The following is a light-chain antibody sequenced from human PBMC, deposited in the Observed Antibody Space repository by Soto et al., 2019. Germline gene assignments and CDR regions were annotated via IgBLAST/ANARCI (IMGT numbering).Light chain of an antibody. CDR2: EVS. Sequence: QSALTQPASVSGSPGQSITISCTGTSSGVGSYNLVSWYQQHPDKAPKLMIYEVSKRPSGVSNRFSGSKSGNTASLTISGLQAEDEADYYCCSYAGSSTYVFGTGTKVTV. CDR3: CSYAGSSTYV. CDR1: SSGVGSYNL. J-gene: IGLJ1*01. V-gene: IGLV2-23*02.